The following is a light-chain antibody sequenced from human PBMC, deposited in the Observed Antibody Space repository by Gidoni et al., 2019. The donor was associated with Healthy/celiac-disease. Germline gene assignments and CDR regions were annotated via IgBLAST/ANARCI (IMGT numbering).Light chain of an antibody. V-gene: IGKV1-39*01. CDR2: AAS. CDR3: QQSYSTPPT. J-gene: IGKJ1*01. CDR1: QSISSY. Sequence: DIQMTQSPSSLSASVGDRVTITCRASQSISSYLNWYQQKPGKAPKLLIYAASSLQSGVPSRFSGSGSGTDFTLTISSLLPEDCATYYCQQSYSTPPTFGQXTKVEIK.